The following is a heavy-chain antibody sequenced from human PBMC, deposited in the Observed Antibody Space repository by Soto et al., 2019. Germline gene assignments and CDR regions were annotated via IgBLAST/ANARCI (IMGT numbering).Heavy chain of an antibody. CDR1: GGSFSGYY. D-gene: IGHD4-17*01. J-gene: IGHJ4*02. Sequence: PSETLSLTCAVYGGSFSGYYWSWIRQHPGKGLEWIGYIYYSGSTYYNPSLKSRVTISVDTSKNQFSLKLSSVTAADTAVYYCARVTTVTTRADYWGQGTLVTVSS. V-gene: IGHV4-31*11. CDR2: IYYSGST. CDR3: ARVTTVTTRADY.